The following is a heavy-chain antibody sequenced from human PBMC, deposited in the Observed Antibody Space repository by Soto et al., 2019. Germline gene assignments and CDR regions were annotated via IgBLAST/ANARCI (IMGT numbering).Heavy chain of an antibody. CDR1: GFTCSVYA. D-gene: IGHD3-10*01. CDR2: ISGSGDST. CDR3: AKALYGGFTY. J-gene: IGHJ4*02. Sequence: EVRLLESGGGLVQPGGSLRLSCAASGFTCSVYAMSWVRQAPGKGLEWVSGISGSGDSTHYADSVKGRFTVSRDNSKSMLYLQTNSLRAEDTALYYCAKALYGGFTYWGQGTLVTVSS. V-gene: IGHV3-23*01.